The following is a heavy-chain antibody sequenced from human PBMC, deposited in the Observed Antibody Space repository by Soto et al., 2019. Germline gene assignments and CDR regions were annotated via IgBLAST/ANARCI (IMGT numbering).Heavy chain of an antibody. CDR1: GYTFTSYA. CDR3: ARNLMDYDILTGYNMAYYFDY. Sequence: ASVKVSCKASGYTFTSYAMRWVRQAPGQRLEWMGWINAGNGNTKYSQKFQGRVTITRDTSASTAYMELSSLRSEDTAVYYCARNLMDYDILTGYNMAYYFDYWGQGTLVTVSS. V-gene: IGHV1-3*01. D-gene: IGHD3-9*01. CDR2: INAGNGNT. J-gene: IGHJ4*02.